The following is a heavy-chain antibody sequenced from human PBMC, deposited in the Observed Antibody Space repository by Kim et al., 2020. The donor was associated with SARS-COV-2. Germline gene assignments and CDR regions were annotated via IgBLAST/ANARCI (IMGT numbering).Heavy chain of an antibody. CDR3: AKDVGTRGVIPKGPRNYYYCYGMDV. CDR1: GFTFDDYA. J-gene: IGHJ6*02. D-gene: IGHD3-10*01. Sequence: GGSLRLSCAASGFTFDDYAMHWVRQAPGKGLEWVSGISWNSGSIGYADSVKGRFTISRDNAKNSLYLQMNSLRAEDTALYYCAKDVGTRGVIPKGPRNYYYCYGMDVWGQGTTVTGSS. CDR2: ISWNSGSI. V-gene: IGHV3-9*01.